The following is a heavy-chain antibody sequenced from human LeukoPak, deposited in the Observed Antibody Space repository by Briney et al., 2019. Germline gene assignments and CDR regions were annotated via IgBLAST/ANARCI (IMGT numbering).Heavy chain of an antibody. D-gene: IGHD2-2*01. CDR1: GYTFTGYY. V-gene: IGHV1-2*02. CDR3: ARTLEGVVVPAALDY. Sequence: GASVKVSCKASGYTFTGYYMQLVRQAPGQGLGWMGWINPNSGGTNYAQKFQGRVTMTRDTSISTAYMELSRLRSDDTAVYYCARTLEGVVVPAALDYWGQGTLVTVSS. J-gene: IGHJ4*02. CDR2: INPNSGGT.